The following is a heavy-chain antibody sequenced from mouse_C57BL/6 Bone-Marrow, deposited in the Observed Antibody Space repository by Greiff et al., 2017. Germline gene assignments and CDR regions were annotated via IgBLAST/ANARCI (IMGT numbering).Heavy chain of an antibody. J-gene: IGHJ1*03. CDR1: GYTFTSYT. Sequence: VQLQQSGAELARPGASVKMSCKASGYTFTSYTMHWVKQRPGQGLEWIGYIKSSSGDTKYNQKFKGKATLTADKSSSTAYMQLRTLTSEDSAFYFGSINDFPYSYFDGRGTGPSVTAS. V-gene: IGHV1-4*01. CDR2: IKSSSGDT. CDR3: SINDFPYSYFDG. D-gene: IGHD2-4*01.